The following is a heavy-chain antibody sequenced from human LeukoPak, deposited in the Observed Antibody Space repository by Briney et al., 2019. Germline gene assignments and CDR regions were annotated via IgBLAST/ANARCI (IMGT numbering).Heavy chain of an antibody. CDR2: IKTDGSST. Sequence: GGSLRLSCEGSGDSWMHWVRQVPGKGLVWVSRIKTDGSSTSYADSVKGRFTISRGNAENTLYLQMNSLRAEDTAVYYCARGDGVVMNYWGQGTLVTVSS. V-gene: IGHV3-74*01. J-gene: IGHJ4*02. CDR1: GDSW. D-gene: IGHD3-3*01. CDR3: ARGDGVVMNY.